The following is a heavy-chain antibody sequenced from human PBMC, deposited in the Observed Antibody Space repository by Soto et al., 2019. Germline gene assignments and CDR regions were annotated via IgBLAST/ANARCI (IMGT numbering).Heavy chain of an antibody. V-gene: IGHV3-21*01. Sequence: GSLRLSCAASGFTFSSYSINLGRQSAFKWLEWVSSISSSSSYIYYADSVKGRFTISRDNAKNSLYLQMNSLRAEDTAVYYCARDHTNTYYYDSSGFRNGMDVWGQGTTVTVSS. D-gene: IGHD3-22*01. CDR2: ISSSSSYI. CDR1: GFTFSSYS. J-gene: IGHJ6*02. CDR3: ARDHTNTYYYDSSGFRNGMDV.